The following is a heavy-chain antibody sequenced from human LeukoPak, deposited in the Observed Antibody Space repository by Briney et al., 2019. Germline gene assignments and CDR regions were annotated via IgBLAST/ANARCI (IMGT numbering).Heavy chain of an antibody. CDR3: ARRTTVTIPFGY. V-gene: IGHV4-39*07. CDR1: GGSISSGGYY. CDR2: INHSGST. J-gene: IGHJ4*02. D-gene: IGHD4-11*01. Sequence: SETLSLTCTVSGGSISSGGYYWSWIRQPPGKGLEWSGEINHSGSTNYNPSLKSRVTISVDKSKNQFSLKLSSVTAADTAVYYCARRTTVTIPFGYWGQGTLVTVSS.